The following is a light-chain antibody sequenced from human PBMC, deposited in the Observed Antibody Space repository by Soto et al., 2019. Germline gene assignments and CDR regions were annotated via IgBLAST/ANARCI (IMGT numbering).Light chain of an antibody. V-gene: IGLV2-14*01. CDR2: EVS. CDR3: SSYTSSSNIYV. Sequence: QSALTQPASVSGSPGQSITISCTGTSSDVGGYNYVSWYQQHPGKAPKLMIYEVSNRPSGVSNRFSGSKSGNTDSLTISGLQAEDEADYYCSSYTSSSNIYVFGTGTKLTVL. CDR1: SSDVGGYNY. J-gene: IGLJ1*01.